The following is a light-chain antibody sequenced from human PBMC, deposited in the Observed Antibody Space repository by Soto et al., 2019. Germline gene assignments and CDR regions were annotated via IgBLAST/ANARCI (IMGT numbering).Light chain of an antibody. CDR3: SSYTSTTTPFV. Sequence: QSVLTQPASVSGSPGQSITISCTGTSSDVGGYIYVSWYQQHPGKAPKLLISEVSSRPSGVSNRFSGSKSGNTASLTISGLQAEDEADYYCSSYTSTTTPFVFGTGTKLTVL. CDR2: EVS. CDR1: SSDVGGYIY. V-gene: IGLV2-14*01. J-gene: IGLJ1*01.